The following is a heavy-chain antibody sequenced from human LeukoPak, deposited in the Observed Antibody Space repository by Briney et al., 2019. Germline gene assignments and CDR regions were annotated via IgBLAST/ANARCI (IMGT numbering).Heavy chain of an antibody. Sequence: PGGSLRLSCAASGFTFSSYAMHWARQAPGKGLEWVAVISYDGSNKYYADSVKGRFTISRDNSKNTLYLQMNSLRAEDTAVYYCARDVDFGVVITPHFDYWGQGTLVTVSS. CDR2: ISYDGSNK. V-gene: IGHV3-30-3*01. D-gene: IGHD3-3*01. CDR3: ARDVDFGVVITPHFDY. CDR1: GFTFSSYA. J-gene: IGHJ4*02.